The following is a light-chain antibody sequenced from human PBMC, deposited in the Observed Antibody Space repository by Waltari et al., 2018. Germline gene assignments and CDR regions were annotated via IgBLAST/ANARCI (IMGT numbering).Light chain of an antibody. V-gene: IGLV3-19*01. CDR3: SSRNGRANQVV. CDR1: SLRTSY. CDR2: GKD. J-gene: IGLJ3*02. Sequence: SSELTQDPAVSVALGQTVGLPCQGDSLRTSYASWYQLKPGQAPVLVIYGKDKRPSGIPDRISGYSSGTTSSLTITGAQAEDEADYYCSSRNGRANQVVFAGGTKVTVL.